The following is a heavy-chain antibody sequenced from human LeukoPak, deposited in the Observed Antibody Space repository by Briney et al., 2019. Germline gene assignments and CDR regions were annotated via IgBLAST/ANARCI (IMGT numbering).Heavy chain of an antibody. CDR1: GGSISSYY. J-gene: IGHJ4*02. CDR2: IYTSGST. CDR3: ARAPEVLLWFGESYYFDY. V-gene: IGHV4-4*07. Sequence: PSETLSLTCTVSGGSISSYYWSWIRQPAGKGLEWIGRIYTSGSTNYNPSLKSRVTISVDTSKNQFSLKLSSVTAADTAVYYCARAPEVLLWFGESYYFDYWGQGTLVTVSS. D-gene: IGHD3-10*01.